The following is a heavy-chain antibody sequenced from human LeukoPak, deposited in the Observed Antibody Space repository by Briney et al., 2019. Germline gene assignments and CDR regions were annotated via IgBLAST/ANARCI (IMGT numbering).Heavy chain of an antibody. Sequence: GESLRISCRGSGYSFTSYWITWVRQMPGKGLEWMRRIGPSDSSTNYSPSFQGHVTISADKSISTAYLQWRSLKASDTAMYYCARGDAYGGAFDIWGQGTLVTVSS. CDR2: IGPSDSST. CDR1: GYSFTSYW. CDR3: ARGDAYGGAFDI. D-gene: IGHD4-23*01. V-gene: IGHV5-10-1*01. J-gene: IGHJ3*02.